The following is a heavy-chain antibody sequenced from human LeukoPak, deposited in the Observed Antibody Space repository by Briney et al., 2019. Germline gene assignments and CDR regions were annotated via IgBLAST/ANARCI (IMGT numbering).Heavy chain of an antibody. Sequence: QSGGSLRLSCAASGFTFSSYSMNWVRQPPGKGLELVSHISPRSDIKSYADSVKGQFTISRDKARNSLFLQMNSLRDEDTAVYYCARDHDWAFDYWGQGALVTVSS. V-gene: IGHV3-48*02. CDR3: ARDHDWAFDY. J-gene: IGHJ4*02. D-gene: IGHD3-9*01. CDR2: ISPRSDIK. CDR1: GFTFSSYS.